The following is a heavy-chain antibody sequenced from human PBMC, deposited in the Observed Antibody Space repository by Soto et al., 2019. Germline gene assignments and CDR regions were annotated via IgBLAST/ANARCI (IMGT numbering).Heavy chain of an antibody. D-gene: IGHD5-12*01. CDR2: IYPGDSDT. J-gene: IGHJ3*02. Sequence: PGESLKISCKGSGYRFTNYWIAWVRQMPGKGLEWMGIIYPGDSDTRYSPSFQGQVTISADKSISTAYLQWSSLKASDTAMYYCARGERWLQLQDAFDIWGQGTMVTVSS. CDR1: GYRFTNYW. V-gene: IGHV5-51*01. CDR3: ARGERWLQLQDAFDI.